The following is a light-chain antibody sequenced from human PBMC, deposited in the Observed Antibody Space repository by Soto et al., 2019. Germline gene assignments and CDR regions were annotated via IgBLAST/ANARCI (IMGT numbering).Light chain of an antibody. Sequence: QTVVTQEPSFSVSPGRTVTLTGGLSSGSVSTSYYPSWYQQTPGQAPRTLIYSTNTRSSGVPDRFSGSILGNKAALTITGAQADDECDYYFVLYMGSGVWVFGGGTKLTVL. CDR2: STN. CDR1: SGSVSTSYY. V-gene: IGLV8-61*01. J-gene: IGLJ3*02. CDR3: VLYMGSGVWV.